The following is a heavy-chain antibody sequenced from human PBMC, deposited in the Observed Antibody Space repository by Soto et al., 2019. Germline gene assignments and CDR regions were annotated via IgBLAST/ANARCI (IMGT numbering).Heavy chain of an antibody. D-gene: IGHD2-21*02. CDR3: ARDTTASPAYCGGDCYSGFDY. CDR2: IIPIFGTA. CDR1: GGTFSSYA. J-gene: IGHJ4*02. Sequence: QVQLVQSGAEVKKPGSSVKVSCKASGGTFSSYAISWVRQAPGQGLEWMGGIIPIFGTANYAQKFQGRVTITADESTSTAYMELSSQRSEDTAVYYCARDTTASPAYCGGDCYSGFDYWGQGTLVTVSS. V-gene: IGHV1-69*01.